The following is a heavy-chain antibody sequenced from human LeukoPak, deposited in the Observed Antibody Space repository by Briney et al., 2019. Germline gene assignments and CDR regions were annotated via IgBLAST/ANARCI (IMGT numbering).Heavy chain of an antibody. J-gene: IGHJ4*02. CDR3: ARHGSGETSDY. CDR2: IYSGGST. V-gene: IGHV3-53*01. Sequence: GGSLRLSCAASGFTVSSNYMSCVRQAPGKGLEWASVIYSGGSTYYADSVKGRFTISRDNSKNTLYLQMNSLRAEDTAVYYCARHGSGETSDYWGQGTLVTVSS. CDR1: GFTVSSNY. D-gene: IGHD3-10*01.